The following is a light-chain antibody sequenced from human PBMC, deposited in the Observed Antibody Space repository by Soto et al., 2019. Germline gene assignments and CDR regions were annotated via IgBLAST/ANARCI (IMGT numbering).Light chain of an antibody. J-gene: IGLJ1*01. Sequence: QSVLTQPASVSGSPGQSIAISCTGTSSDVVVYSYVSWYQQQPGKAPKLVISDVSNRPSGVSDRFSGSKSGNTASLTISGLQTEDEADYYCASYTTSSTYVFGTGTKVTVL. CDR3: ASYTTSSTYV. CDR2: DVS. V-gene: IGLV2-14*01. CDR1: SSDVVVYSY.